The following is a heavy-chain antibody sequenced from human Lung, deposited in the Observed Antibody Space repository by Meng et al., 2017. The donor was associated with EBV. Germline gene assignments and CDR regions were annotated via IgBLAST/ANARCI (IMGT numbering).Heavy chain of an antibody. CDR2: INHSGST. D-gene: IGHD4-23*01. CDR1: GGSFSGYY. J-gene: IGHJ1*01. V-gene: IGHV4-34*01. Sequence: QVQLQQGGAGLLKPSEPLSLTCAVYGGSFSGYYWSWIRQPPGKGLEWIGEINHSGSTNYNPSLKSRVTISVDTSKNQFSLKLSSVTAADTAVYYCVRDEGGNSERGFQHWGQGTLVTVSS. CDR3: VRDEGGNSERGFQH.